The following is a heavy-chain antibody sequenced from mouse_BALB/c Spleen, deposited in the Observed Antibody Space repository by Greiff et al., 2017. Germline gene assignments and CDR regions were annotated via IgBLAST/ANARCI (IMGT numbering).Heavy chain of an antibody. CDR2: IWGGGST. V-gene: IGHV2-6-5*01. CDR1: GFSLTDYG. Sequence: VKLMESGPGLVAPSQSLSITCTVSGFSLTDYGVSWIRQPPGKGLEWLGVIWGGGSTYYNSALKSRLSISKDNSKSQVFLKMNSLQTDDTAMYYCAKHNPYYYGSSYDYAMDYWGQGTSVTVSS. D-gene: IGHD1-1*01. CDR3: AKHNPYYYGSSYDYAMDY. J-gene: IGHJ4*01.